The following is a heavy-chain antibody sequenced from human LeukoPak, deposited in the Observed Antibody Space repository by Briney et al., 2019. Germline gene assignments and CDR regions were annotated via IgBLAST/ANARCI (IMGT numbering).Heavy chain of an antibody. J-gene: IGHJ4*02. CDR2: ISDDGSNK. Sequence: PGGSLRLSCAASGFTSSSYGMHWVRQAPGKGLEWVAVISDDGSNKYYADSVKGRFTISRDNSKSTLYLQMNSLRAEDTAVYYCAKDPAFRGVMDYWGQGTLVTVSS. CDR3: AKDPAFRGVMDY. V-gene: IGHV3-30*18. CDR1: GFTSSSYG. D-gene: IGHD3-10*01.